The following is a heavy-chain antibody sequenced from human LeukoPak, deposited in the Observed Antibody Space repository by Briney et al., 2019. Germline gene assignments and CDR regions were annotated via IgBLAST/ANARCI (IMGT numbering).Heavy chain of an antibody. CDR2: ITTSGTYI. CDR1: GFTFNNYN. V-gene: IGHV3-21*01. Sequence: GGPLRLSCATSGFTFNNYNMNWVRQAPGRALEWVSSITTSGTYIFYADSVKGRFTISRDNAKNSLYLQMNSLGPEDTAVYYYARDPYSGNYGNYYYFYMDVWGKGTTVTISS. CDR3: ARDPYSGNYGNYYYFYMDV. D-gene: IGHD1-26*01. J-gene: IGHJ6*03.